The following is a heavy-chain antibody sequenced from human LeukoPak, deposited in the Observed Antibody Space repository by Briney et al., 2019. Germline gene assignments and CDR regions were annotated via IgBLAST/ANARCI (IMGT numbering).Heavy chain of an antibody. CDR1: GFTFSSYG. V-gene: IGHV3-30*18. D-gene: IGHD5-12*01. CDR3: AKGGGYSGYDGDY. J-gene: IGHJ4*02. Sequence: GGSLRLSCAASGFTFSSYGMHWVRQAPGKGLEWVAVISYDGSNKYYADSVKGRFTIFRDNSKNTLYLQMNSLRAEDTAVYYCAKGGGYSGYDGDYWGQGTLVTVSS. CDR2: ISYDGSNK.